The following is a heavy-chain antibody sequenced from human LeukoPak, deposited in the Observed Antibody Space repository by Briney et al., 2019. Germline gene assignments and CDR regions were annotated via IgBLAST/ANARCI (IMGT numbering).Heavy chain of an antibody. D-gene: IGHD3-3*01. CDR2: ISGSGGST. Sequence: GGSVRLSSVASGFTFSSYAMSWDRQAPGKGLEWVSVISGSGGSTSHADSVKGRFTISRDNSKNTLYLQMNSLRVEDTAEYYCAKAGWSAYYRGIDYWGQGTLVTVSS. J-gene: IGHJ4*02. CDR1: GFTFSSYA. CDR3: AKAGWSAYYRGIDY. V-gene: IGHV3-23*01.